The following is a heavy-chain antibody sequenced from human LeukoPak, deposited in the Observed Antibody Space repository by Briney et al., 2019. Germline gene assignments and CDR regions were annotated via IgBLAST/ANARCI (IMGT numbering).Heavy chain of an antibody. V-gene: IGHV4-4*07. CDR2: IYTSGST. CDR3: ARDPPRGRYRNWFDP. D-gene: IGHD1-26*01. Sequence: SETLSLTCTVSGGSISSYYWSWIRQPAGKGLEWIGRIYTSGSTNYNPSLKSRVTMSVDTSKNQFSLKLSSVTAADTAVYYCARDPPRGRYRNWFDPWGQGTLVTVSS. J-gene: IGHJ5*02. CDR1: GGSISSYY.